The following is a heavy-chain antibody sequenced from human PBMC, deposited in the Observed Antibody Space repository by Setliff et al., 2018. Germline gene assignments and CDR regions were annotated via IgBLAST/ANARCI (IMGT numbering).Heavy chain of an antibody. CDR3: ATMAMNGSGY. CDR1: GYTLTELS. V-gene: IGHV1-24*01. Sequence: ASVKVSCKVSGYTLTELSRHWVRQAPGKGLEWMGLVDPEDGETIYAEKFQGRVTITADTSTDTAYMELSSLRSEDTAAYYCATMAMNGSGYWGQGTLVTVSS. J-gene: IGHJ4*02. CDR2: VDPEDGET. D-gene: IGHD3-10*01.